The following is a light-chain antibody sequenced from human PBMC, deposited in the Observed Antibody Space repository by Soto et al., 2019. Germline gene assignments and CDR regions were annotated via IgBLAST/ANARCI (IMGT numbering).Light chain of an antibody. Sequence: DIQMTQSPSTLSASVGDRVTITCRASQSVTNWLAWYQQKPGKAPNLLIYDASRLQSGIPSRFSGSGSGTEFTLTISSLQPDDFANYCCKQYTTYPYTCGQGTKLEIK. CDR3: KQYTTYPYT. CDR1: QSVTNW. J-gene: IGKJ2*01. V-gene: IGKV1-5*01. CDR2: DAS.